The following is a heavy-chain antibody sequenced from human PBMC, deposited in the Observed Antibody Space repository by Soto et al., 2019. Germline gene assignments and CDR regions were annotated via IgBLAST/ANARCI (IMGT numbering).Heavy chain of an antibody. CDR1: GYTFTSYA. D-gene: IGHD6-13*01. CDR2: INAGNSNT. J-gene: IGHJ6*02. V-gene: IGHV1-3*01. CDR3: AREPGIAAAGKRGYYYYYGMDV. Sequence: ASVKVSCKASGYTFTSYAMHWVRQAPGQRLEWMGLINAGNSNTKYSQKFQGRVAITRDTSASTAYMELSSLRSEDTAVYYCAREPGIAAAGKRGYYYYYGMDVWGQGTTVTVSS.